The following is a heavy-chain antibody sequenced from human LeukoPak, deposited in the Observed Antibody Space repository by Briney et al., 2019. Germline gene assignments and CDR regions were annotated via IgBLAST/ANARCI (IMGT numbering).Heavy chain of an antibody. CDR1: GGTFSSYA. V-gene: IGHV1-69*04. CDR3: ARGPNWNDLIDY. D-gene: IGHD1-1*01. Sequence: SVKVSCKASGGTFSSYAISWVRQSPGQGVEWMGRIIPILGIANYAQKFQGRVTITADKSTSTAYMELSSLRSEDTAVYYCARGPNWNDLIDYWGQGTLVTVSS. J-gene: IGHJ4*02. CDR2: IIPILGIA.